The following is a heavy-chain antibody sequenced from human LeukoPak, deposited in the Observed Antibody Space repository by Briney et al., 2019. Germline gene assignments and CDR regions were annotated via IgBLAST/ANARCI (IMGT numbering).Heavy chain of an antibody. Sequence: ASVKVSCKASGYTFTNFGISWVRQAPGQGLEWMGWISGNNDNTNCAQKFQGRVTMTTDTSTSTAYMELKSLRADDTAVYYCARAPQWAAAGSFDYWGQGTLVTVSS. CDR2: ISGNNDNT. V-gene: IGHV1-18*01. CDR3: ARAPQWAAAGSFDY. D-gene: IGHD6-13*01. J-gene: IGHJ4*02. CDR1: GYTFTNFG.